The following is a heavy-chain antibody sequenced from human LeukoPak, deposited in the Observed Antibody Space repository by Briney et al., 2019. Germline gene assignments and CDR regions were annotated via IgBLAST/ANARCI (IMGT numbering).Heavy chain of an antibody. V-gene: IGHV3-11*01. D-gene: IGHD3-10*01. J-gene: IGHJ5*02. CDR2: ISSGGDSI. Sequence: GGSLTLSCTGSGFTLSDYYINWVRQAPGKGLQWVSYISSGGDSIYYADSVRGRFTISRDNAKNSLYLQMNSLRAGDTAVYYCAREMDGEYGSGTFYDLWGQGNMVTVSS. CDR3: AREMDGEYGSGTFYDL. CDR1: GFTLSDYY.